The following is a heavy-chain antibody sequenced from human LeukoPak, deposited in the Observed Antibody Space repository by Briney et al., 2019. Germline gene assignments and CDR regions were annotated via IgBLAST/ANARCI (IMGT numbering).Heavy chain of an antibody. CDR2: ISYDGSNK. Sequence: GGSLRLSCAASGFTFSSYGMHWVRQAPGKGLEWVAVISYDGSNKYYADSVKGRFTISRDNSKNTLYLQMNSLRAEDTAVYYCARGGITMTFDYWGQGTLVTVSS. J-gene: IGHJ4*02. D-gene: IGHD3-22*01. V-gene: IGHV3-30*03. CDR1: GFTFSSYG. CDR3: ARGGITMTFDY.